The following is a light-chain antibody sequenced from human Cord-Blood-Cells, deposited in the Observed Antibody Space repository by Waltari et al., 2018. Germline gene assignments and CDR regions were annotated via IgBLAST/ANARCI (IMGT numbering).Light chain of an antibody. V-gene: IGLV3-27*01. Sequence: SYELTQPSSVSVSPGQTARNTCSGDVLAKKYARWFQQKPGQATVLVIYKDSERSSGIPERFSGSSSGTTVTLTISGAQVEDEADYYCYSAADNNWVFGGGTKLTVL. CDR2: KDS. CDR1: VLAKKY. J-gene: IGLJ3*02. CDR3: YSAADNNWV.